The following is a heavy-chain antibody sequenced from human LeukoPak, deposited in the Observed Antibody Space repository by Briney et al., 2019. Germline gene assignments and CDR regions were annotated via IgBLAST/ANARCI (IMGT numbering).Heavy chain of an antibody. J-gene: IGHJ6*03. Sequence: ASVKVSCEASGYTFTSYYMHWVRQAPGQGLEWMGVINRSGGSTSYAQKFQGRVTMTRDTSTSTVYMDLSSLRSEDTAVYYCARDGLMEYATRYFYYYMDVWGKGTTVTVSS. CDR1: GYTFTSYY. V-gene: IGHV1-46*03. CDR3: ARDGLMEYATRYFYYYMDV. D-gene: IGHD2-8*01. CDR2: INRSGGST.